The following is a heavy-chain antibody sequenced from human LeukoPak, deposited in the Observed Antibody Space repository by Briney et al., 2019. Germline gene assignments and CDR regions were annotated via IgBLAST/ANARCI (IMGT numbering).Heavy chain of an antibody. Sequence: GGSLRLSCAASGFTFSSYGVHWVRQAPGKGLEWVAFIRYDGSNKYYADSVKGRFTISRDNSKNTLYLQMNSLRAEDTAVYYCAKDPRGYSYGLFDYWGQGTLVTVSS. D-gene: IGHD5-18*01. CDR1: GFTFSSYG. J-gene: IGHJ4*02. CDR3: AKDPRGYSYGLFDY. CDR2: IRYDGSNK. V-gene: IGHV3-30*02.